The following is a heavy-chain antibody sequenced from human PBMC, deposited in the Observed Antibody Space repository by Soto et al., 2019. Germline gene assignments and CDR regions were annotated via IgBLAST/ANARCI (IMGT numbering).Heavy chain of an antibody. J-gene: IGHJ5*02. Sequence: GGSLRLSCAASGFTFSSYSMNWVRQAPGKGLEWVSYISSSSSTIYYADSVKGRFTISRDNAKNSLYLQMNSLRAEDTAVYYCAREGYDILTGPGFDPWGQGTLVTVSS. CDR2: ISSSSSTI. V-gene: IGHV3-48*01. CDR3: AREGYDILTGPGFDP. CDR1: GFTFSSYS. D-gene: IGHD3-9*01.